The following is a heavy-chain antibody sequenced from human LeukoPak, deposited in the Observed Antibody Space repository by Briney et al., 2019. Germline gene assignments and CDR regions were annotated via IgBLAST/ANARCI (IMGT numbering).Heavy chain of an antibody. CDR3: ARVPPVAGTSLRYYYMDV. D-gene: IGHD6-19*01. Sequence: SETLSLTCAVYGGSFSGYYWSWIHQPPGKGLEWIGEINHSGSTNYNPSLKSRVTISVDTSKNQFSLKLSSVTAADTAVYYCARVPPVAGTSLRYYYMDVWGKGTTVTVSS. V-gene: IGHV4-34*01. CDR1: GGSFSGYY. J-gene: IGHJ6*03. CDR2: INHSGST.